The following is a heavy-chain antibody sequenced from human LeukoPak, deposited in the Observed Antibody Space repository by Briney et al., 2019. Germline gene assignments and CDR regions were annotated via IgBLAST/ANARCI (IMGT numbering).Heavy chain of an antibody. CDR2: IKQDGSEK. V-gene: IGHV3-7*03. D-gene: IGHD1-14*01. CDR3: ARDFRWGNRNSGDI. Sequence: GGSLRLSCAASGFTFSSYWMSWVRQAPGKGLEWVANIKQDGSEKYYVDSVKGRFTISRDNAKNSLYLQMNSLRAEDTAVYYCARDFRWGNRNSGDIWGQGTMVTVSS. J-gene: IGHJ3*02. CDR1: GFTFSSYW.